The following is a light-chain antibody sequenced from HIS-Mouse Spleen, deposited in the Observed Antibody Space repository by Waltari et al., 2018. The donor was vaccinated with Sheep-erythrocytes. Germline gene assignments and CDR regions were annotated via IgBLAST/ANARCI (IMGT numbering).Light chain of an antibody. Sequence: QSALTQPPSASGSPGQSVTISCTVTSSDFGGYNYVSWYQQPPGKDPELMIYEVSNRPYGVPDRFSGSKSGNTASRTVSGLQAEDEADYYCSSYAGSNNYVFGTGTKVTVL. J-gene: IGLJ1*01. CDR3: SSYAGSNNYV. V-gene: IGLV2-8*01. CDR2: EVS. CDR1: SSDFGGYNY.